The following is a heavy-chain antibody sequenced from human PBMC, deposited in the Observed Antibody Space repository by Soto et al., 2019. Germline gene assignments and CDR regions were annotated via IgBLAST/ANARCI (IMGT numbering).Heavy chain of an antibody. D-gene: IGHD3-16*01. CDR1: GFTFSDHY. CDR3: ARATVGTYYFDY. J-gene: IGHJ4*02. CDR2: TRDKTNSYTT. Sequence: PGGSLRLPCAASGFTFSDHYMDWVRQAPGKGLEWVGRTRDKTNSYTTEYAASVKGRFTISRDDSKSSLYLQMNSLKTEDTAVYYCARATVGTYYFDYWGQGTLVTVSS. V-gene: IGHV3-72*01.